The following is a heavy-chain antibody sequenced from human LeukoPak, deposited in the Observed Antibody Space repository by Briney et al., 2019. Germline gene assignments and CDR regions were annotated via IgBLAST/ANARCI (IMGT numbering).Heavy chain of an antibody. CDR1: GFTFSSYW. V-gene: IGHV3-74*01. J-gene: IGHJ4*02. Sequence: GGSLRLSCAASGFTFSSYWMHWVRQAPEKGLVWVSRINSDGSSTSYADSVKGRFTISRDNAKNTLYLQMNSLRAEDTAVYYCASHTIAADGPVSLDHWGQGTLVTVSS. D-gene: IGHD6-13*01. CDR3: ASHTIAADGPVSLDH. CDR2: INSDGSST.